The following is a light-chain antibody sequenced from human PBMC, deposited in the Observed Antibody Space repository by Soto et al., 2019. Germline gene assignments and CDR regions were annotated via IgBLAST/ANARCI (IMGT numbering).Light chain of an antibody. J-gene: IGKJ4*01. CDR1: QGISNY. Sequence: DIQMTQSPSSLSASVGDRVTITCRASQGISNYLAWYQQKPGKAPQLLLYGATTLQSGVPSRFSGSGSGTDFTRTIASLQPEDVATYYCQKYDSDPLTFGGGTKVEIK. CDR3: QKYDSDPLT. CDR2: GAT. V-gene: IGKV1-27*01.